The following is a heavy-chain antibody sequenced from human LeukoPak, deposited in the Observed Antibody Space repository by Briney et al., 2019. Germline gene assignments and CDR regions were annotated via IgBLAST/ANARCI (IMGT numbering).Heavy chain of an antibody. CDR1: GGSISSYY. Sequence: SETLSLTCIVSGGSISSYYWSWIRQPPGKGLEWIGYIYYSGSTKYKPALKSRVTISVDTSKNQFSLKLSSVTAADTAVYYCERGRFLDAFDIWGQGTMVTVSS. J-gene: IGHJ3*02. D-gene: IGHD3-3*01. CDR3: ERGRFLDAFDI. V-gene: IGHV4-59*01. CDR2: IYYSGST.